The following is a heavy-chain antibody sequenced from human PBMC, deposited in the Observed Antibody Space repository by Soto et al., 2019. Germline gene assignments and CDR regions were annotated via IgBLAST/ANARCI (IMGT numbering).Heavy chain of an antibody. CDR1: GGFVSSGSYY. D-gene: IGHD6-13*01. Sequence: QVQLQESGPGLVKPSETLSLTCTVSGGFVSSGSYYWSWIRQPPGKGLEWIGYIYYSGSTNYNPSLKSRVTISVDTSKNQFSLKLSSVTAADTAVYYCARGVKWAAAGPKGWFDPWGQGTLVTVSS. CDR2: IYYSGST. CDR3: ARGVKWAAAGPKGWFDP. V-gene: IGHV4-61*01. J-gene: IGHJ5*02.